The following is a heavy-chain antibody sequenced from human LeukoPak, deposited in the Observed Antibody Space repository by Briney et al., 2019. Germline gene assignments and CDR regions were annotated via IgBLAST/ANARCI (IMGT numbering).Heavy chain of an antibody. CDR1: GGTFSSYA. J-gene: IGHJ6*03. D-gene: IGHD3-10*01. Sequence: ASVKVSCKASGGTFSSYAISWVRQAPGQGLGWMGGIIPIFGTANYAQKFQGRVTITTDESTSTAYMELSSLRSEDTAVYYCARAFYYYGSGSYPPYYYYYMDVWGKGTTVTVSS. CDR2: IIPIFGTA. V-gene: IGHV1-69*05. CDR3: ARAFYYYGSGSYPPYYYYYMDV.